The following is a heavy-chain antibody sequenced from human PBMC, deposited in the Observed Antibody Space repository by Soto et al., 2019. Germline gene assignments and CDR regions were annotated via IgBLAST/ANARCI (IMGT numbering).Heavy chain of an antibody. CDR1: GATLSTHG. D-gene: IGHD5-18*01. Sequence: GASVKVSCKASGATLSTHGISWVRQAPGQGLEWMGGTIPSIGTTDYAEKFQGRVKITADESTTTSYMELSSLRPDDTAVYYCAAGDSSDTGDYWGQGTLVTVSS. CDR3: AAGDSSDTGDY. J-gene: IGHJ4*02. V-gene: IGHV1-69*13. CDR2: TIPSIGTT.